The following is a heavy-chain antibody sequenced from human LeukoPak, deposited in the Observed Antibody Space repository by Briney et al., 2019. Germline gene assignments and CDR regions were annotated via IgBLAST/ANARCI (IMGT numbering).Heavy chain of an antibody. J-gene: IGHJ4*02. CDR1: GFTFSSYS. CDR3: AREDYVVAAAFDY. CDR2: ISSSSGYI. V-gene: IGHV3-21*05. Sequence: GGSLRLSCAASGFTFSSYSMNWVRQAPGKGLEWVSYISSSSGYIYYADSVKGRFTISRDNAKNSLYLQMNSLRAEDTAVYYCAREDYVVAAAFDYWGQGTLVTVSS. D-gene: IGHD6-13*01.